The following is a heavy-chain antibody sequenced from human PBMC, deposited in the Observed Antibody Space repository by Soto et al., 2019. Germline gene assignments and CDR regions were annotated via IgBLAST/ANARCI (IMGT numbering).Heavy chain of an antibody. CDR1: GFTFSSYS. Sequence: GGSLRLSCAASGFTFSSYSMNWVRQAPGKGLEWVSSISSSSSYIYYADSVKGRFTISRDNAKNSLYLQMNSLRAEDTAVYYCATQTFNYVVGMGYWGQGTLVTVSS. V-gene: IGHV3-21*01. CDR3: ATQTFNYVVGMGY. J-gene: IGHJ4*02. CDR2: ISSSSSYI. D-gene: IGHD4-4*01.